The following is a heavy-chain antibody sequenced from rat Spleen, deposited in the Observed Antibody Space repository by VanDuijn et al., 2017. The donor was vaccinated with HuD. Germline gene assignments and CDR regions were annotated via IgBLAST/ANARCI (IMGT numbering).Heavy chain of an antibody. J-gene: IGHJ1*01. V-gene: IGHV5-7*01. Sequence: EVQLVESDGGLVQPGRSLKLSCAASGFTFSDYNMAWVRQAPKKGLEWVATVSYDGSSTYYRDSVKGRFTISRDNAKSTLYLQMDSLRSEDTATYYCARHGWESWYFDFWGPGTMVTVSS. D-gene: IGHD5-1*01. CDR2: VSYDGSST. CDR1: GFTFSDYN. CDR3: ARHGWESWYFDF.